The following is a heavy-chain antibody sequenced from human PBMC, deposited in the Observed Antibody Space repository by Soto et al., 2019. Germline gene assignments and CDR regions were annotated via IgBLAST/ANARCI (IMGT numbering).Heavy chain of an antibody. CDR2: ISYDGSNK. D-gene: IGHD3-10*01. CDR3: AKSHSRGVINLSLYNWFDP. Sequence: GGSLRLSCAASGFTFGSYGMHWVRQAPGKGLEWVAVISYDGSNKYYADSVKGRFTISRDNSKNTLYLQMNSLRAEDTAVYYCAKSHSRGVINLSLYNWFDPWGQGTLVTVSS. J-gene: IGHJ5*02. V-gene: IGHV3-30*18. CDR1: GFTFGSYG.